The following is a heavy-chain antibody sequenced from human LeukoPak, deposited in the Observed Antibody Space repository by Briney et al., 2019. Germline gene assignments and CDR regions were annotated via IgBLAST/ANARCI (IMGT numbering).Heavy chain of an antibody. Sequence: GGSLRLSCAASGFTFSSYSMNWVRQAPGKGLEWLSSISSSGSYIYYADSVKGRFTISRDNAKNSLYLQMSSLRVEDTAVYYCARDRGGSGWYDYWGQGTLVSVSP. V-gene: IGHV3-21*01. J-gene: IGHJ4*02. CDR1: GFTFSSYS. CDR2: ISSSGSYI. D-gene: IGHD6-19*01. CDR3: ARDRGGSGWYDY.